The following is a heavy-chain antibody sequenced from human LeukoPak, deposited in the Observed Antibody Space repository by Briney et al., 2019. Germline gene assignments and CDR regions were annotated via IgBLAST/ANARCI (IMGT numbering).Heavy chain of an antibody. V-gene: IGHV3-23*01. CDR2: ISGSGGST. J-gene: IGHJ4*02. CDR3: ADRYCSSTSCLDY. D-gene: IGHD2-2*01. CDR1: GFTFSSYA. Sequence: GGSLRLSCAASGFTFSSYAMSWVRQAPGKGLEWVSAISGSGGSTYYADSVKGRFTISRDSSKNTLYLQMNSLRAEDTAVYYCADRYCSSTSCLDYWGQGTLVTVSS.